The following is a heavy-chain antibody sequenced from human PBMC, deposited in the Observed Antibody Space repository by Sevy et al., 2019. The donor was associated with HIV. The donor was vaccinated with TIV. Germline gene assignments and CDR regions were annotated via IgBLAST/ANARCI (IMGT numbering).Heavy chain of an antibody. CDR2: IKSKTDGGTT. V-gene: IGHV3-15*07. CDR1: GFTFSNAW. CDR3: TTDGGGYNYGYSFDY. Sequence: GSLRLSCAASGFTFSNAWMNWVRQAPGKGLEWVDRIKSKTDGGTTDYAAPVKGRFTISRDDSKNTLYLQMNSLKTEDTAVYYCTTDGGGYNYGYSFDYWGQGTLVTVSS. J-gene: IGHJ4*02. D-gene: IGHD5-18*01.